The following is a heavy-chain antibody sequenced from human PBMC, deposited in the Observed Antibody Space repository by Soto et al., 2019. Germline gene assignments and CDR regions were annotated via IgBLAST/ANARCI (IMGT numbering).Heavy chain of an antibody. Sequence: HSETPSLSCTVSGGSICSAAYYWSWIHQHPGKGLEWIGYISHSGSTYYTPSLKSRVIISADTSKNQFSLNLTSVTAADTAVYYCAREYTYGSNFFDCWGQGALVTVSS. D-gene: IGHD5-18*01. CDR2: ISHSGST. V-gene: IGHV4-31*03. CDR1: GGSICSAAYY. J-gene: IGHJ4*02. CDR3: AREYTYGSNFFDC.